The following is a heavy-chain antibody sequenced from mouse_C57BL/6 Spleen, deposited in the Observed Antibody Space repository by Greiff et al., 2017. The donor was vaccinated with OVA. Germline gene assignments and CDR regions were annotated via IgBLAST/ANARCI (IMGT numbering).Heavy chain of an antibody. CDR3: ARQITTVVATNFDD. J-gene: IGHJ2*01. V-gene: IGHV5-6*01. CDR1: GFTFSSYG. CDR2: ISSGGSYT. D-gene: IGHD1-1*01. Sequence: EVQGVESGGDSVKPGGSLKLSCAASGFTFSSYGMSWVRQTPDKRLEWVATISSGGSYTYYPDSVKGRFTISRDNAKNTLYLQMSRLKSEDTAMYYCARQITTVVATNFDDWGQGTTLTVSS.